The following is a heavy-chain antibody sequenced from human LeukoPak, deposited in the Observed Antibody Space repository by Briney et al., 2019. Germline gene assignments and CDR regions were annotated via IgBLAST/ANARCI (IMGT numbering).Heavy chain of an antibody. D-gene: IGHD5-18*01. V-gene: IGHV3-23*01. J-gene: IGHJ4*02. CDR3: AKVDTAMVKSFAY. CDR1: GFTFSSYG. Sequence: PGGSLRLSCAASGFTFSSYGMSWVRQAPGKGLERVSAISGSGGSTYYADSVKGRFTISRDNSKNTLYLQMNSLRAEDTAVYYCAKVDTAMVKSFAYWGQGTLVTVSS. CDR2: ISGSGGST.